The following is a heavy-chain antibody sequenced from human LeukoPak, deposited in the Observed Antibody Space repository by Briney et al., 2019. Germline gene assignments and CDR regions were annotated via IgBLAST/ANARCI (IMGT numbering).Heavy chain of an antibody. V-gene: IGHV3-23*01. CDR2: ISGSGGST. CDR1: GFTFSSYA. D-gene: IGHD3-22*01. J-gene: IGHJ4*02. CDR3: AKVGDYDSSGYYFDY. Sequence: PGGSPRLSCAASGFTFSSYAMSWVRQAPGKGLEWVSAISGSGGSTYYADSVKGRFTISRDNSKNTLYLQMNSLRAEDTAVYYCAKVGDYDSSGYYFDYWGQGTLVTVSS.